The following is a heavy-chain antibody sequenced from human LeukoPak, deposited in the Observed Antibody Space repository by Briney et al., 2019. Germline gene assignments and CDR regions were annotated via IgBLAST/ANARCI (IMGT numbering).Heavy chain of an antibody. J-gene: IGHJ4*02. CDR1: GFTFSSYA. CDR3: ARDFYYDSSGYYPADY. V-gene: IGHV3-30-3*01. CDR2: ISYDGSNK. D-gene: IGHD3-22*01. Sequence: GGSLRLSCAASGFTFSSYAMHWVRQAPGKGLEWVAVISYDGSNKYYADSVKGRFTISRDNSKNTLYLQMNSLRAEDTAVYYCARDFYYDSSGYYPADYWGQGTLVTVSS.